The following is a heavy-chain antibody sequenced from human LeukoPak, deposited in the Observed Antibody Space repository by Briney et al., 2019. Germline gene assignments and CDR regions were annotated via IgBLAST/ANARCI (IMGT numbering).Heavy chain of an antibody. Sequence: SVKVSCKASGGTFSSYAISWVRQAPGQGLEWMGGIIPIFGTANYAQKFQGRVTITADKSTSTAYMELSSLRSEDTAVYYCAGTNYYGSGSYYNVFRYSWFDPWGQGTLVTVSS. V-gene: IGHV1-69*06. CDR1: GGTFSSYA. J-gene: IGHJ5*02. D-gene: IGHD3-10*01. CDR3: AGTNYYGSGSYYNVFRYSWFDP. CDR2: IIPIFGTA.